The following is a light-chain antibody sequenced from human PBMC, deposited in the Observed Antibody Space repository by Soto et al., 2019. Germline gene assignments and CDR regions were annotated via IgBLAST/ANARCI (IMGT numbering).Light chain of an antibody. Sequence: QPCLTHPASRSGSPGQSITISCTGTSSDIGAYDYVSWFQQHPGKAPKLMISGVNNRPSGVSNRFYGSKSGNKAYLTISGLQVEDEAEYFCFSFTTSRTHVFGHGTQVTV. CDR2: GVN. V-gene: IGLV2-14*01. J-gene: IGLJ1*01. CDR1: SSDIGAYDY. CDR3: FSFTTSRTHV.